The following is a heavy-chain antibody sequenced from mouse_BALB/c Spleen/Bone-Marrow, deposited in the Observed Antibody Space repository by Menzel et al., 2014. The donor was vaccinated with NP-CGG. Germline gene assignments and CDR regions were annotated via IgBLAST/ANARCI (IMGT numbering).Heavy chain of an antibody. Sequence: VQLQQSGAELAKPGASVKMSCKASGYTFTSYWMHWVKQRPGQGLEWIGYINPNTGYPEYNQKFKDKATLTADKSSSTAYMQLSSLTSEASAVYYCARQFTTVVTTGDYWGQGTTLTVSS. D-gene: IGHD1-1*02. CDR3: ARQFTTVVTTGDY. J-gene: IGHJ2*01. CDR2: INPNTGYP. CDR1: GYTFTSYW. V-gene: IGHV1-7*01.